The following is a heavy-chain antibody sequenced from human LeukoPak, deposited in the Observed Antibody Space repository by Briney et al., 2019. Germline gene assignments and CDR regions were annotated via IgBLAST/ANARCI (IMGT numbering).Heavy chain of an antibody. CDR2: INSDETST. Sequence: GGSLRLSCAASGFTFSSYWMHWVRQAPGKGRVWVSRINSDETSTSYADSVKGRFTISRDNAQKTLYLQMNSLRAEDTAVYYCATSTYCSGGSCYSRTFQYWGQGTLVTVSS. V-gene: IGHV3-74*01. CDR3: ATSTYCSGGSCYSRTFQY. CDR1: GFTFSSYW. J-gene: IGHJ4*02. D-gene: IGHD2-15*01.